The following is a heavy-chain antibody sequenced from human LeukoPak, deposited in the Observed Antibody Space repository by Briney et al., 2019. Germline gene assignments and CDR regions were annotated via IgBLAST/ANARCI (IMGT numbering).Heavy chain of an antibody. D-gene: IGHD3-3*01. V-gene: IGHV4-59*01. CDR2: IYYSGST. J-gene: IGHJ4*02. CDR1: GGSISSYY. Sequence: PSETLSLTCTVSGGSISSYYWSWIRQPPGKGLEWIGYIYYSGSTNYNPSLKSRVTISVDTSKNQFSLKLSSVTAADTAVYYCARVEDYDFWSGYLGYWGQGTLVTVSS. CDR3: ARVEDYDFWSGYLGY.